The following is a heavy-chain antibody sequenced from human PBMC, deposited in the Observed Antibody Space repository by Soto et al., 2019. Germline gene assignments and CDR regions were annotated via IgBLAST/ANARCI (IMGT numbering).Heavy chain of an antibody. V-gene: IGHV3-11*01. J-gene: IGHJ4*02. Sequence: GGSLRLSCAASGFTFSDYYMSWIRQAPGKGLDWVSYISSSGSTIYYADSVKGRFTVSRDNAKNSLYLQMNSLRAEDTAMYYCARDRMYSSSWYSYWGQGTLVTVLL. CDR3: ARDRMYSSSWYSY. CDR1: GFTFSDYY. D-gene: IGHD6-13*01. CDR2: ISSSGSTI.